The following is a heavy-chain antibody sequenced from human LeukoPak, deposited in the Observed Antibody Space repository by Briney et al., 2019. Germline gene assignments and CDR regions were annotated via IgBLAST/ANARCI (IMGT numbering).Heavy chain of an antibody. CDR3: ARVEDGYSYGATFDY. J-gene: IGHJ4*02. Sequence: SVKVPCKASGGTFSSYAISWVRQAPGQGLEWMGGIIPIFGTANYAQKFQGRVTITADESTSTAYMELSSLRSEDTAVYYCARVEDGYSYGATFDYWGQGTLVTVSS. CDR2: IIPIFGTA. V-gene: IGHV1-69*01. D-gene: IGHD5-18*01. CDR1: GGTFSSYA.